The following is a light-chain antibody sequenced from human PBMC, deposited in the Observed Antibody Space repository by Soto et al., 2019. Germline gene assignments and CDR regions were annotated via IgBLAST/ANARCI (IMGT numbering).Light chain of an antibody. CDR1: QSISSY. CDR2: AAS. V-gene: IGKV1-39*01. Sequence: DIQMTQSPSSLSASVGDRVTITCRASQSISSYLNWYQQKPGKAPKLLIYAASSLQSGVPSRFSGSGSGTAVTPHISRLHPEDFATYYCQQSYSTPITFGQGTRLEIK. J-gene: IGKJ5*01. CDR3: QQSYSTPIT.